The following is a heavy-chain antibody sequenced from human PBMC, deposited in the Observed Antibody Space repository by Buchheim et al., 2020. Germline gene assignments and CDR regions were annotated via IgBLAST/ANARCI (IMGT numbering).Heavy chain of an antibody. CDR2: ISYDGSNK. CDR1: GFTFSSYA. Sequence: VQLVESGGGLVKPGGSLRLSCAASGFTFSSYAMHWVRQAPGKGLEWVAVISYDGSNKYYADSVKGRFTISRDNSKNTLYLQMNSLRAEDTAVYYCARDLLTGTLDYWGQGTL. V-gene: IGHV3-30-3*01. CDR3: ARDLLTGTLDY. D-gene: IGHD3-9*01. J-gene: IGHJ4*02.